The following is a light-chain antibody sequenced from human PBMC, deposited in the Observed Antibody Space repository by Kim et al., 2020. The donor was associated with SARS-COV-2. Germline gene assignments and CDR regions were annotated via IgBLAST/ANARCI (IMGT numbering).Light chain of an antibody. Sequence: GQSITISCTGTSSDVGGYNYVSWYQQHPGKAPKLMIYDVSNRPSGVSNRFSGSKSGNTASLTISGLQAEDEADYSCSSYTSSSTYVFGTGTKVTVL. J-gene: IGLJ1*01. CDR2: DVS. CDR1: SSDVGGYNY. CDR3: SSYTSSSTYV. V-gene: IGLV2-14*03.